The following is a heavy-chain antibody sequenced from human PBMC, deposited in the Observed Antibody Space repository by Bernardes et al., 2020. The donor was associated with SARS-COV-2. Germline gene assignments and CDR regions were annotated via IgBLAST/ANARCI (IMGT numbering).Heavy chain of an antibody. CDR2: IYHNGET. CDR1: GGSINFYY. V-gene: IGHV4-59*08. J-gene: IGHJ6*02. CDR3: ARHGRDCTNGICQTYYYHAFDV. Sequence: SETLYLTCSVSGGSINFYYWSWIRQAPGKGLEWIGYIYHNGETGYNPSLKSRVTLSLDTSKNQFSLKLNSVTAADSALYYCARHGRDCTNGICQTYYYHAFDVWGQGTTVTVSS. D-gene: IGHD2-8*01.